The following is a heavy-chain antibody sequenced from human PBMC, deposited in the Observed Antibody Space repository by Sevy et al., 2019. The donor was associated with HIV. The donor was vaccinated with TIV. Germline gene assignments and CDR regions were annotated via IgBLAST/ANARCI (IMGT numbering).Heavy chain of an antibody. Sequence: SETLSLTCVVSGYSICIGYFWGWIRQPPGKGLEWIGSIYHRGSTYYNPSLKSRVTISVDTSKNQFSLKLTSVTAADTAVYYCAREGSPPVDSRGYYHGPSSNYDYWGQGTLVTVSS. CDR1: GYSICIGYF. V-gene: IGHV4-38-2*01. J-gene: IGHJ4*02. D-gene: IGHD3-22*01. CDR3: AREGSPPVDSRGYYHGPSSNYDY. CDR2: IYHRGST.